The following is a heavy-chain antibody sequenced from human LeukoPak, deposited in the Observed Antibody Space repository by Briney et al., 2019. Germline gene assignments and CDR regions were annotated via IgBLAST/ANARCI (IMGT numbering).Heavy chain of an antibody. CDR2: INPNSGGT. J-gene: IGHJ4*02. CDR3: ARVRDCSGGSCYHYFDY. D-gene: IGHD2-15*01. Sequence: XGXYMXXXRQAPGQGLEXXXXINPNSGGTNYAQKFQGRVTMTRDTSISTAYMELSRLRSDDTAVYYCARVRDCSGGSCYHYFDYWGQGTLVTVSS. V-gene: IGHV1-2*02. CDR1: XGXY.